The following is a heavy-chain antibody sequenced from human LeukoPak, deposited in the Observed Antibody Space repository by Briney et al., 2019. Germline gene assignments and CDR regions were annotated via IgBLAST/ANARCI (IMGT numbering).Heavy chain of an antibody. CDR3: AKAYRSGYLGDYFDY. D-gene: IGHD3-3*01. CDR1: GFTFSSYA. J-gene: IGHJ4*02. Sequence: GGSLRLSCAASGFTFSSYAMHWVRQAPGKGLEWVAVISYDGSNKYYADSVKGRFTISRDNSKNTLYLQMNSLRAEDTAVYYCAKAYRSGYLGDYFDYWGQGTLVTVSS. V-gene: IGHV3-30-3*01. CDR2: ISYDGSNK.